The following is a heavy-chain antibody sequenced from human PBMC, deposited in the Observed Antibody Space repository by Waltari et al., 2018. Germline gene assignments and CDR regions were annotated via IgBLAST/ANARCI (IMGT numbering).Heavy chain of an antibody. D-gene: IGHD1-26*01. V-gene: IGHV3-30*02. CDR3: AKVQGGGALLIGGGDY. Sequence: QVQLVESGGGVVQPGGSLRLSCAASGFTFSSYGMHWVRQAPGKGLEWVAFIRYDGRNKYYADSVKGRVTISRDNSKNTLYLKMNSLRAEDTAVYYCAKVQGGGALLIGGGDYWGQGTLVTVSS. CDR1: GFTFSSYG. J-gene: IGHJ4*02. CDR2: IRYDGRNK.